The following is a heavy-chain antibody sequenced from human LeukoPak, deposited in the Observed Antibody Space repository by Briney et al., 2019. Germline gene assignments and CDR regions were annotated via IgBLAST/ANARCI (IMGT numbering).Heavy chain of an antibody. CDR2: IWYDGSNK. D-gene: IGHD2-21*02. CDR1: GFTFSSYG. CDR3: ARDPCGGDSYSMGY. J-gene: IGHJ4*02. V-gene: IGHV3-33*01. Sequence: GGSLRLSCAASGFTFSSYGMHWVRQAPGKGLEWVAVIWYDGSNKYYADSVKGRFTISRDNSKNTLYLQMNSLRAEDTAVYYCARDPCGGDSYSMGYWGQGTLVTVSS.